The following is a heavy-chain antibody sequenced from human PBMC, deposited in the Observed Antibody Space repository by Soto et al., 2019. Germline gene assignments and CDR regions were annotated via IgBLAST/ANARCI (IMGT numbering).Heavy chain of an antibody. CDR2: ISGSGGGT. D-gene: IGHD2-15*01. V-gene: IGHV3-23*01. CDR3: AKEGDCSGGSCYGYYFDY. J-gene: IGHJ4*02. CDR1: GFTFSSYA. Sequence: EVQLLESGGGLVQPGGSLRLSCAASGFTFSSYAMSWVRQAPGKGLEWVSAISGSGGGTYYADSVKGRFTISRDNSKNTLYLQMNSLRAEDTAVYYCAKEGDCSGGSCYGYYFDYWGQGTLVTVSS.